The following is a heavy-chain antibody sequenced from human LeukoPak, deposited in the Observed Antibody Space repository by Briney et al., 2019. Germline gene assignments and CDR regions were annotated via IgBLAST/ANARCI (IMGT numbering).Heavy chain of an antibody. D-gene: IGHD3-16*02. CDR2: IYYSGST. V-gene: IGHV4-39*01. CDR3: ARAEGEAFGGVIVARQPFDY. Sequence: SETLSLTCTVSGGSISSSSYYWGWIRQPPGKGLEWIGSIYYSGSTYYNPSLKSRVTISVDTSKNQFSLKLSSVTAADTAVYYCARAEGEAFGGVIVARQPFDYWGQGTLVTVSS. CDR1: GGSISSSSYY. J-gene: IGHJ4*02.